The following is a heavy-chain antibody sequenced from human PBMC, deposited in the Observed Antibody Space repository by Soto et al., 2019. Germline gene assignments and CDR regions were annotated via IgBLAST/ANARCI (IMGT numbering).Heavy chain of an antibody. Sequence: EVQLVESGGGLVQPGGSLRLSCAASGFTFSSYEMNWVRQAPGKGMEWVSYISSSGSTIYYADSVKGRFTISRDNAKKSLDLQMNSLSAEDTAVYYCARKPVIVGALDYWGEGTLVSVSS. CDR2: ISSSGSTI. D-gene: IGHD1-26*01. CDR1: GFTFSSYE. J-gene: IGHJ4*02. CDR3: ARKPVIVGALDY. V-gene: IGHV3-48*03.